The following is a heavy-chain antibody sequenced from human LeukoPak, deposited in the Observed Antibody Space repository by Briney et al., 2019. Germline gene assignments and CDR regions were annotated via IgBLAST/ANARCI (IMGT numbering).Heavy chain of an antibody. CDR2: IRYDGSNK. D-gene: IGHD3-3*01. CDR1: GFTFSSYG. V-gene: IGHV3-30*02. J-gene: IGHJ4*02. CDR3: AKDWRLNPFAY. Sequence: GGSLRLSCAASGFTFSSYGMHWVRQAPGKGLEWVAFIRYDGSNKYYADSVKGRFTISRDNSKKTLYLQMKSLRAEDTGVYYCAKDWRLNPFAYWGQGTLVTVSS.